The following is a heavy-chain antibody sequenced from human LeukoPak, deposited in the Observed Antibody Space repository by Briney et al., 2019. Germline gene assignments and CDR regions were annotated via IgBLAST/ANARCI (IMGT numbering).Heavy chain of an antibody. V-gene: IGHV4-34*01. CDR1: GGSFSGYY. CDR3: AREEVVVAAYFDY. J-gene: IGHJ4*02. Sequence: PSETLSLTCAVYGGSFSGYYWSWIRQPPGKGLEWIGEINHSGSTNYNPSLKSRVTISVDTSKNQFSLKLSSVTAADTAVYYCAREEVVVAAYFDYWGQGTLITVSS. D-gene: IGHD2-15*01. CDR2: INHSGST.